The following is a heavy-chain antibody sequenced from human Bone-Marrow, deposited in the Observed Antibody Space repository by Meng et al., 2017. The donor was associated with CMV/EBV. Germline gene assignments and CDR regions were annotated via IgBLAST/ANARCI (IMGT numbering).Heavy chain of an antibody. CDR1: GFTFSSYG. V-gene: IGHV3-30*02. J-gene: IGHJ4*02. CDR2: IRYDGSNK. CDR3: ARDYGTRSSWGGLDY. D-gene: IGHD6-13*01. Sequence: GESLKISCAASGFTFSSYGMHWVRQAPGKGLEWVAFIRYDGSNKYYADSVKGRFTISRDNSKNTLYLQMNSLRAEDTAVYYCARDYGTRSSWGGLDYLGQGTPVTVSS.